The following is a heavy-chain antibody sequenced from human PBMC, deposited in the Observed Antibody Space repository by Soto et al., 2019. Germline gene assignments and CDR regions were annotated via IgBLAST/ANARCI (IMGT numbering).Heavy chain of an antibody. CDR3: AKAVLRFLEWLAFYGMDV. J-gene: IGHJ6*02. CDR2: ISYDGSNK. V-gene: IGHV3-30*18. Sequence: GGSLRLSCAASGFTFSSYGMHWVRQAPGKGLEWVAVISYDGSNKYYADSVKGRFTISRDNSKSTLYLQMNSLRAEDTAVYYCAKAVLRFLEWLAFYGMDVWGQGTTVTVSS. D-gene: IGHD3-3*01. CDR1: GFTFSSYG.